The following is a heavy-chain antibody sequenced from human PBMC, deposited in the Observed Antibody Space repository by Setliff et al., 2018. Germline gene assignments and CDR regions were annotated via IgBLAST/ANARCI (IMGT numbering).Heavy chain of an antibody. CDR2: LSDDGSNE. V-gene: IGHV3-30*03. CDR3: FGAGTCSY. J-gene: IGHJ4*02. CDR1: GFTVSSFS. D-gene: IGHD3-10*01. Sequence: GGSLRLSCAASGFTVSSFSMHWVRQAPVKGLDWVATLSDDGSNEFYADSVKGRFTIFRDGSKNTLFLHMTSLRTEDTAVYYCFGAGTCSYWGQGTLVTVST.